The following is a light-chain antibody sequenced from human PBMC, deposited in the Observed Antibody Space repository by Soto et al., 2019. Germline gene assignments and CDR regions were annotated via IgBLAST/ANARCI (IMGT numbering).Light chain of an antibody. CDR3: QTWDTGTVV. CDR1: SGHNNYA. J-gene: IGLJ2*01. CDR2: LNSDGTH. Sequence: QLVLTQSPSASASLGGSVKLTCTLSSGHNNYAISWHQQQPEKGPRFLMRLNSDGTHTKGDGIPDRFSGSSSGAERYLTISILLSEDEADYYCQTWDTGTVVFGGGTKLTVL. V-gene: IGLV4-69*01.